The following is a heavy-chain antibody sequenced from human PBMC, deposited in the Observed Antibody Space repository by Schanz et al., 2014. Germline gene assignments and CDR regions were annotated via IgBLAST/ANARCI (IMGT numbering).Heavy chain of an antibody. CDR1: GFTFSSNS. D-gene: IGHD6-13*01. V-gene: IGHV3-23*01. J-gene: IGHJ4*02. CDR3: ARGLIAAAGGAFDY. Sequence: EVQLLESGGGLVQPGGSLRLSCAASGFTFSSNSMNWVRQAPGKGLEWVSAINTGVNTYYADSVRGRFTMSRDNSKNTLYLQMNSLRAGDAAVYYCARGLIAAAGGAFDYWGQGTLVAVSA. CDR2: INTGVNT.